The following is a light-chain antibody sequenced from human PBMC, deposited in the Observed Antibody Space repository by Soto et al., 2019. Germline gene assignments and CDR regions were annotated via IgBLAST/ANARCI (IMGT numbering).Light chain of an antibody. CDR1: RDVSSY. V-gene: IGKV1-39*01. CDR2: EAS. Sequence: DIQLTQSPSPLSASVGDRVYITCRTSRDVSSYLNWYQEKPGKAPKLLVYEASTLESGVPSRFSGSGSGTDFTLTISSLQPEDSATYYCQQSYGSPPFTFGPGTRVDI. J-gene: IGKJ3*01. CDR3: QQSYGSPPFT.